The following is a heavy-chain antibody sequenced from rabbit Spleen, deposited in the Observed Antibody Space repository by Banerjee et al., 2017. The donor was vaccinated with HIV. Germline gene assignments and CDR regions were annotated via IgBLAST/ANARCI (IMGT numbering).Heavy chain of an antibody. CDR3: ARSDGYAGYDWAFNL. Sequence: QEQLVESRGGLVQPGASLTLTCTAPRFSFSVNYDMCWVRQAPGKGLEWIGCIYTGNGKTYYASWAKGRFTISKTSTTVDLKMTSLTVADTATYFCARSDGYAGYDWAFNLWGQGTLVTVS. CDR1: RFSFSVNYD. J-gene: IGHJ4*01. V-gene: IGHV1S45*01. CDR2: IYTGNGKT. D-gene: IGHD6-1*01.